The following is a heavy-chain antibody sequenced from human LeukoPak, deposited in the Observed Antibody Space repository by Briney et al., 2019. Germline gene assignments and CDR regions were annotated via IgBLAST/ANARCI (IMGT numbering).Heavy chain of an antibody. J-gene: IGHJ4*02. D-gene: IGHD4-17*01. CDR2: ISDGGWT. CDR1: ALPPSNYA. V-gene: IGHV3-23*01. CDR3: AKECDYGNTSHMPCY. Sequence: TGGSLRLSCAASALPPSNYAMSWVRQAPGKGLEWVSSISDGGWTAYTDSVKGRFFISRETATNTLYLQMNSLRVEDTAVYYCAKECDYGNTSHMPCYWGQGTLVTASS.